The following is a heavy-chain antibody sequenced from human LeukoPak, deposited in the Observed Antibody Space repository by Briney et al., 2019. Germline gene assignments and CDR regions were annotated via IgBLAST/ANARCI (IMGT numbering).Heavy chain of an antibody. CDR1: GFTFSGYW. CDR2: ISWNSGSI. V-gene: IGHV3-9*01. CDR3: AKDTAVAGFDY. D-gene: IGHD6-19*01. J-gene: IGHJ4*02. Sequence: GGSLRLSCVASGFTFSGYWMHWVRQAPGKGLEWVSGISWNSGSIGYADSVKGRFTISRDNAKNSLYLQMNSLRAEDTALYYCAKDTAVAGFDYWGQGTLVTVSS.